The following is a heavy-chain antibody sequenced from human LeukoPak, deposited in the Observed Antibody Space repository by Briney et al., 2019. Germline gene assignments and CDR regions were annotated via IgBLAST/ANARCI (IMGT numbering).Heavy chain of an antibody. V-gene: IGHV3-7*01. CDR2: MKQDGSEK. CDR1: GFTFSSYW. J-gene: IGHJ3*02. CDR3: ARSYSSSWYAAFDI. D-gene: IGHD6-13*01. Sequence: GGSLRLSCAASGFTFSSYWMSWVRQAPGKGLEWVANMKQDGSEKYYVDSVKGRFTIFRDNAKNSLYLQMNSLRAEDTAVYYCARSYSSSWYAAFDIWGQGTMVTVSS.